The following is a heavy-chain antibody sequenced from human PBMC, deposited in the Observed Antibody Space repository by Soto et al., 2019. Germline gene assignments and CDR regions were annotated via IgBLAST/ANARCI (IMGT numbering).Heavy chain of an antibody. D-gene: IGHD2-2*01. J-gene: IGHJ6*02. CDR3: ARSSPYIVVRKTTANQDYYGMDV. Sequence: QVQLVQSGAEVKKPGSSVKVFCKASGGTFSNYTISWVRQAPGQGLEWMGGIIPVFGTTDYEQKFQGRVTITADGTKRRDYMKVSSVRSADTAVYYCARSSPYIVVRKTTANQDYYGMDVWGQGTTVTVSS. CDR1: GGTFSNYT. V-gene: IGHV1-69*01. CDR2: IIPVFGTT.